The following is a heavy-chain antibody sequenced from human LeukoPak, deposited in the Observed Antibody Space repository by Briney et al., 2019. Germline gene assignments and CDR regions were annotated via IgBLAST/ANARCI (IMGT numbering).Heavy chain of an antibody. J-gene: IGHJ4*02. D-gene: IGHD3-22*01. CDR3: TTDPASYYDSSGYSLVIY. CDR1: GFTFSNAW. CDR2: IKSKTDGGTT. V-gene: IGHV3-15*01. Sequence: PGGSLRLSRAASGFTFSNAWMSWVRQARGKGLEWVGRIKSKTDGGTTDYAARVKGRFTISRDDSKNPLYLQMISLKTEDTAVYYCTTDPASYYDSSGYSLVIYWRQGIMVTVSS.